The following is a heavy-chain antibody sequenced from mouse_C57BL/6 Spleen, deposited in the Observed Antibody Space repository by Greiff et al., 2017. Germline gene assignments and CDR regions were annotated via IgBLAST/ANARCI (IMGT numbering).Heavy chain of an antibody. V-gene: IGHV1-69*01. CDR2: LDPSDSYT. Sequence: VQLQQPGAELVMPGASVMLSCKASGYTFTSYWMHWVKQRPGQGLEWIGELDPSDSYTNYNQKFKGKSTLTVDKSSSTAYMQLSGLTSEDSAVYYCARRDYYGSSPFAYWGQGTLVTVSA. D-gene: IGHD1-1*01. J-gene: IGHJ3*01. CDR1: GYTFTSYW. CDR3: ARRDYYGSSPFAY.